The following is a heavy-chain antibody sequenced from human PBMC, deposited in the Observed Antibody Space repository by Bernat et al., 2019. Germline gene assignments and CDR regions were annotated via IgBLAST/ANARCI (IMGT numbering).Heavy chain of an antibody. J-gene: IGHJ4*02. CDR2: IYHSGST. CDR3: ARDDYYDSSGYKPLDY. D-gene: IGHD3-22*01. CDR1: GGSLSSSNW. Sequence: QVQLQESGPGLVKPSGTLSLTCAVSGGSLSSSNWWSWVRQPPGKGVEWIGEIYHSGSTNYTPSLKSRVTISVDKSKNQFSLKLSSVTAADTAVYYCARDDYYDSSGYKPLDYWGQGTLVTVSS. V-gene: IGHV4-4*02.